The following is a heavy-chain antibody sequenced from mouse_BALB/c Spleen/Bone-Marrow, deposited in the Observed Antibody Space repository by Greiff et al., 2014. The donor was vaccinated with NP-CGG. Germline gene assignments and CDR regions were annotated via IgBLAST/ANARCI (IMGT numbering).Heavy chain of an antibody. J-gene: IGHJ4*01. Sequence: VNVVESGAELVRPGVSVKISCKGSGYTFTDYAAHWVKQSHTKSLEWIGLISSYYGDATYNQKFKGKATMTVDKSSSTAFLELARLTSEDSAIYYCARSGKVRNAMDYWGQGTSVTVSS. D-gene: IGHD2-14*01. CDR3: ARSGKVRNAMDY. CDR2: ISSYYGDA. CDR1: GYTFTDYA. V-gene: IGHV1-67*01.